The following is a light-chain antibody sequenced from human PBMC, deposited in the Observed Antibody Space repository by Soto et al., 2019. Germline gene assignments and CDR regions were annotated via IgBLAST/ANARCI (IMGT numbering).Light chain of an antibody. CDR2: EVS. Sequence: QSALTQPPSVSGSPVQSVTISCTGTSSDVGSYNRVSWYQQPPGTAPKLMISEVSNRPSGVPDRFSGSKSGNTASLTISGLQAEDEADYYCSSYTSSSPYVFGTGTKVTVL. CDR1: SSDVGSYNR. J-gene: IGLJ1*01. V-gene: IGLV2-18*02. CDR3: SSYTSSSPYV.